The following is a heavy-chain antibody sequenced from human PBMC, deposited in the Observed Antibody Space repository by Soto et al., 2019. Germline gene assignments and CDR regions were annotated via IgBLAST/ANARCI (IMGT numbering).Heavy chain of an antibody. J-gene: IGHJ4*02. V-gene: IGHV4-34*01. Sequence: QVQLQQWGAGLLKPSETLSLTCAVYGGSFSGYYWSWIRQPLGKGLEWIGEINHCGSTNYNPSLKSRVTISVDTSKNQFSLKLSSVTAADTAVYYCARSALVVVAARKRAEFDYWGQGTLVTVSS. D-gene: IGHD2-15*01. CDR2: INHCGST. CDR1: GGSFSGYY. CDR3: ARSALVVVAARKRAEFDY.